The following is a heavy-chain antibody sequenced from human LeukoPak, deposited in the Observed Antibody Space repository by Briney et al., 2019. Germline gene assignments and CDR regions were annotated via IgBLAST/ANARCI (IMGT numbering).Heavy chain of an antibody. CDR1: GDSINNNKW. CDR2: IYHSGST. J-gene: IGHJ5*02. D-gene: IGHD6-13*01. V-gene: IGHV4-4*02. CDR3: ARVLAAAGNNWFDP. Sequence: EPSETLSLTCAVSGDSINNNKWWSWVRQPPGEGLEWIGEIYHSGSTNYNPSLKSRVTIVVDKSKNQLALKLISSTAADTAVSYCARVLAAAGNNWFDPWGQGTLVTVSS.